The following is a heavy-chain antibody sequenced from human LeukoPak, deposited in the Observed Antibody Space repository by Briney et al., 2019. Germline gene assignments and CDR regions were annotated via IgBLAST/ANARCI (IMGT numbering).Heavy chain of an antibody. V-gene: IGHV1-69*04. CDR2: IIPIFGIA. D-gene: IGHD4-11*01. CDR1: GGTFSSYA. Sequence: SVKVSCKASGGTFSSYAISWVRQASGQGLEWMGRIIPIFGIANYAQKFQGRVTITADKSTSTAYMELSSLRSEDTAVYYCARVSVTTSGYYYGMDVWGQGTTVTVSS. J-gene: IGHJ6*02. CDR3: ARVSVTTSGYYYGMDV.